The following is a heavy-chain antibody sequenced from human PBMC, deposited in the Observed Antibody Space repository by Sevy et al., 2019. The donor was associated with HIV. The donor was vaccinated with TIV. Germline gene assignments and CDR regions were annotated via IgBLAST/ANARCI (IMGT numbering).Heavy chain of an antibody. J-gene: IGHJ1*01. D-gene: IGHD3-22*01. CDR1: GFTFSSYA. Sequence: GGSLRLSCAASGFTFSSYAMSWVRQAPGKGLEWVSAISGSGGSTYYADSVKGRFTISRDNSKNTLYLQMNSLRAEDTAVYYCAKTYYYDSSGYDNAEHFQHWGQGTLVTVSS. CDR2: ISGSGGST. CDR3: AKTYYYDSSGYDNAEHFQH. V-gene: IGHV3-23*01.